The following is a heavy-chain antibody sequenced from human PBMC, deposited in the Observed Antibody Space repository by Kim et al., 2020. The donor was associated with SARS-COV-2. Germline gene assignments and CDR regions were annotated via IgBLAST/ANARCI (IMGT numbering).Heavy chain of an antibody. J-gene: IGHJ4*02. CDR3: ARGTLNYYGSGSYSN. D-gene: IGHD3-10*01. V-gene: IGHV4-34*01. CDR1: GGSFSGYY. Sequence: SETLSLTCAVYGGSFSGYYWSWIRQPPGKGLEWIGEINHSGSTNYNPSLKSRVTISVDTSKNQFSLKLSSVTAADTAVYYCARGTLNYYGSGSYSNWGQGTLVTVSS. CDR2: INHSGST.